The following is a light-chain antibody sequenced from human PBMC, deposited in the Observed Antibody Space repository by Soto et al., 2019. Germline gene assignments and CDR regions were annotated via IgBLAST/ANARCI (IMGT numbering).Light chain of an antibody. V-gene: IGKV1-5*01. CDR3: QQCGSSRRT. Sequence: DIQMTQSPSTLSASVGDRVTITCRASQSLNNDLAWYQQKPGKAPNLLIYDASTLERGVPSRFSGTGSGTEFTLAINSLQPDDFAVYYCQQCGSSRRTFGQGTRVEIK. CDR2: DAS. CDR1: QSLNND. J-gene: IGKJ1*01.